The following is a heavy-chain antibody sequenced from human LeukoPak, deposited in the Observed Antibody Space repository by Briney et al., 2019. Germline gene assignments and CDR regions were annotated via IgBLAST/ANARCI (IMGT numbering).Heavy chain of an antibody. J-gene: IGHJ5*02. CDR2: INPNSGGT. D-gene: IGHD5-18*01. Sequence: ASVKVSCKASGYTFTGHYMHWVRQAPGQGLEWMGWINPNSGGTNYAQKFQGRVTMTRDTSISTAYMELSRLRSDDTAVYYCARARYNYGSNWFDPWGQGTLVTVSS. CDR3: ARARYNYGSNWFDP. CDR1: GYTFTGHY. V-gene: IGHV1-2*02.